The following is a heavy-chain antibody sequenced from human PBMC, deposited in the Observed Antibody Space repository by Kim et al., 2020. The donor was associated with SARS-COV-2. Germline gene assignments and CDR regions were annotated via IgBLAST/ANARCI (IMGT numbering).Heavy chain of an antibody. D-gene: IGHD1-26*01. Sequence: KGRFTSSRDNSKNTLQLQMNSLGAEDTAVYYCAKKGAGRENYYYYGMDVWGQGTTVTVSS. CDR3: AKKGAGRENYYYYGMDV. V-gene: IGHV3-23*01. J-gene: IGHJ6*02.